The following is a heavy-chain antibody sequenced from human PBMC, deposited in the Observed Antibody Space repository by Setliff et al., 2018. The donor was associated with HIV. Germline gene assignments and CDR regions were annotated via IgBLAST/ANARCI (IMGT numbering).Heavy chain of an antibody. J-gene: IGHJ4*02. D-gene: IGHD6-19*01. CDR3: ARGRPFRGAVAGPAHFEY. CDR1: RGSVSSGSYY. CDR2: IYTSGST. Sequence: TLSLTCTVSRGSVSSGSYYWSWIRQPAGKGLEWIGRIYTSGSTNYNPSLRSRVTISVDTSKNQFSLNLTSVTAADTAVYYCARGRPFRGAVAGPAHFEYWGQGTRVTVSS. V-gene: IGHV4-61*02.